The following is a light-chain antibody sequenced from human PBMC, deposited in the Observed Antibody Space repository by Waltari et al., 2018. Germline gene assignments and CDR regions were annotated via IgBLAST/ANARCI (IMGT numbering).Light chain of an antibody. V-gene: IGKV4-1*01. CDR2: WAS. CDR3: QQYYSTPLT. Sequence: DIVMTQSPDSLAVSLGERPTINCKSSQSVLYSSNNKHYLAWYQQKPGQPPKLLIYWASTRESGVPDRFSGSGSGTDFTLTISSLQAEDVAVYYCQQYYSTPLTFGPGTKVDIK. CDR1: QSVLYSSNNKHY. J-gene: IGKJ3*01.